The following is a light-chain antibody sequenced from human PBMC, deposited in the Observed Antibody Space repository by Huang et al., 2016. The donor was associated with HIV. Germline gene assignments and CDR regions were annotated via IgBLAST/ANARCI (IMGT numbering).Light chain of an antibody. J-gene: IGKJ2*01. CDR1: QTIKNN. Sequence: EIVMTQSPATLAVSPGERATLSCRASQTIKNNVAWYQQRPGQAPRPLIYGASSRATGIPARFSGSGSGTEFSVTITSLQSEDFALYYCQQYDDWPYTFGQGTRLEIK. CDR2: GAS. V-gene: IGKV3-15*01. CDR3: QQYDDWPYT.